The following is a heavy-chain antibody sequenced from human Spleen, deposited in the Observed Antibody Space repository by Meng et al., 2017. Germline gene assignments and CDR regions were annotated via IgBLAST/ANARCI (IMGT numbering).Heavy chain of an antibody. D-gene: IGHD6-13*01. J-gene: IGHJ4*02. V-gene: IGHV4-34*01. CDR2: YYYSGRT. CDR3: ARRRAAAGMGY. CDR1: GGSFSDYY. Sequence: QVQLQPWGVGLLMPSETLSFTWFVSGGSFSDYYWSWIRQPPGKGLEWTVYYYYSGRTYYNPSLKSLVTISVDTSKNQFSLKLSSVTAADTAVYYCARRRAAAGMGYWGQGTLVTVSS.